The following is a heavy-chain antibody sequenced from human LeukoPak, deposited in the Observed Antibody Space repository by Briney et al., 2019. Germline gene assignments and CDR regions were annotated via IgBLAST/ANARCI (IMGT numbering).Heavy chain of an antibody. V-gene: IGHV3-23*01. CDR3: AKDSSSSNYYYGMDV. CDR1: GFTFSSYA. Sequence: GGSLRLSCAASGFTFSSYAMSWVRQAPGKGLEWVSTISGSGGSTYYADSVKGRFTISRDNSKNTLYLQVSSLRADDTAVYYCAKDSSSSNYYYGMDVWGQGTTVTVSS. CDR2: ISGSGGST. D-gene: IGHD6-6*01. J-gene: IGHJ6*02.